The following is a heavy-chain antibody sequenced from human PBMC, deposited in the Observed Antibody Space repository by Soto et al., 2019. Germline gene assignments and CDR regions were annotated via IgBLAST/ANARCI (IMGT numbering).Heavy chain of an antibody. D-gene: IGHD1-1*01. Sequence: QVHLVQSGAEVKKPGASVKVSCKGSGYIFTTYGITWVRRAPGQGLEWMGWISVHNGNTNYAQKLQGRVTVTRDTSTSTAYMELRNLRSDDTAVYYCARGRYGDYWGQGALVTVSS. J-gene: IGHJ4*02. CDR1: GYIFTTYG. CDR3: ARGRYGDY. V-gene: IGHV1-18*01. CDR2: ISVHNGNT.